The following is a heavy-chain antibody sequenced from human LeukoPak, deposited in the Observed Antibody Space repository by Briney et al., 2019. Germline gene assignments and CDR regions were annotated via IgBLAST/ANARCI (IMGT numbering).Heavy chain of an antibody. CDR3: ARDGCSSTSCYHYYYMDV. D-gene: IGHD2-2*01. CDR1: GYTFTGYY. V-gene: IGHV1-2*02. Sequence: ASVKVSCKASGYTFTGYYMHWVRQAPGQGLEWMGWINPNSGGTNYAQKFQGRVTMTRDTSISTAYMELSRLRSDDTAVYYCARDGCSSTSCYHYYYMDVWGKGTTVTVSS. CDR2: INPNSGGT. J-gene: IGHJ6*03.